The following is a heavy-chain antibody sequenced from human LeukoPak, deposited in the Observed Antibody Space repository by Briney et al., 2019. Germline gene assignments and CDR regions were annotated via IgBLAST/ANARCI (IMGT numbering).Heavy chain of an antibody. D-gene: IGHD2-21*01. V-gene: IGHV1-2*02. CDR1: GYTFTGYY. J-gene: IGHJ4*02. CDR3: VRVPSRSYYGGDCYDY. Sequence: GASVKVSCKASGYTFTGYYMHWVRQAPGQGLEWMGWINPNSGGTNYAQKFQGRVTMTRDTSISTAYMELSRLRSDDTAVYYCVRVPSRSYYGGDCYDYWGQGTLVTVSS. CDR2: INPNSGGT.